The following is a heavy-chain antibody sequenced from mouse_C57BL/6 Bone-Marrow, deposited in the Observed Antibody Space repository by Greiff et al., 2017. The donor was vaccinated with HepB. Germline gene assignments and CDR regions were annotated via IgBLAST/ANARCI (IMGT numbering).Heavy chain of an antibody. CDR1: GYAFTNYL. J-gene: IGHJ1*03. Sequence: VQLQQSGAELVRPGTSVKVSCKASGYAFTNYLIEWVKQRPGQGLEWIGVINPGSGGTNYNEKFKGKATLTADKSSSTAYMQLSSLTSEDSAVYFCARGGWLLRYWHFDVWGTGTTVTVSS. D-gene: IGHD2-3*01. V-gene: IGHV1-54*01. CDR2: INPGSGGT. CDR3: ARGGWLLRYWHFDV.